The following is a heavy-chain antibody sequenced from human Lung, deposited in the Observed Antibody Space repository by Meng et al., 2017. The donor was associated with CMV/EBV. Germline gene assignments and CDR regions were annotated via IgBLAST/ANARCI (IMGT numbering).Heavy chain of an antibody. CDR3: ARHVWSGSTSWGNNLFDT. CDR1: GYSFTSYW. D-gene: IGHD2-2*01. V-gene: IGHV5-51*01. CDR2: IYPVDSDT. J-gene: IGHJ5*02. Sequence: GEXXTISCKGSGYSFTSYWIGWVRQMPGKGLEWMGIIYPVDSDTIYRPSFQGQVTISADKSISTDYPQWSSLKASDTAMYYCARHVWSGSTSWGNNLFDTXGQGXLVTVSS.